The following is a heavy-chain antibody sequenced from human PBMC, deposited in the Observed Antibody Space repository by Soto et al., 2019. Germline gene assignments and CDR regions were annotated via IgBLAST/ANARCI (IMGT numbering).Heavy chain of an antibody. D-gene: IGHD3-10*01. CDR1: GYTFTGYY. Sequence: SVKVSCKASGYTFTGYYMHWVRQAPGQGLEWMGWINPNSGGTNYAQKFQGRVTMTRDTSISTAYMELSRLRSDDTAVYYCARGFTYYYGSGLDISDAFDIWGQGTMVTVSS. J-gene: IGHJ3*02. CDR2: INPNSGGT. CDR3: ARGFTYYYGSGLDISDAFDI. V-gene: IGHV1-2*02.